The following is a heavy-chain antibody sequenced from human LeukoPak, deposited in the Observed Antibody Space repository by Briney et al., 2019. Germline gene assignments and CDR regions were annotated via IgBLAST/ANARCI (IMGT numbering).Heavy chain of an antibody. CDR3: ARSYYYGSGSYYNGPLDY. Sequence: GTLRLSCAASGFTFDDYGMSWVRQAPGKGLEWVANIKQDGSEKYYVDSVKGRFTISRDNAKNSLYLQMNSLRAEDTAVYYCARSYYYGSGSYYNGPLDYWGQGTLVTVSS. J-gene: IGHJ4*02. CDR2: IKQDGSEK. CDR1: GFTFDDYG. V-gene: IGHV3-7*01. D-gene: IGHD3-10*01.